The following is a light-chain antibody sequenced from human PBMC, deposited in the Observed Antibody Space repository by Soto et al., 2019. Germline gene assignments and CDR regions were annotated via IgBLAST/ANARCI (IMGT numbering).Light chain of an antibody. V-gene: IGKV1-5*01. CDR2: DAA. CDR3: QQYDNYKPLT. CDR1: QSISSW. Sequence: DIQMTQSPSTLSASLGDRVTITCRASQSISSWLAWYQQKPGNAPTLLIFDAASLESGTPSRFSGRRSGTQFTLTINGLQPDDFATYYCQQYDNYKPLTFGGGTRLEIK. J-gene: IGKJ5*01.